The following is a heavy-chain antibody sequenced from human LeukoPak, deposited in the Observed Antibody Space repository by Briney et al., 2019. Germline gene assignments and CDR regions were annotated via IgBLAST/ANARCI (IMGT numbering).Heavy chain of an antibody. V-gene: IGHV3-23*01. CDR2: ISGSGGST. Sequence: PGGSLRLSCAASGFTFSSYAMSWVRQAPGKGLEWVSAISGSGGSTYYADSVKGRFTISRDNSKNTLYLQMNSLRAEDTAVYYCAKDPTPKLWLVRETSSPQGIYFDYWGQGTLVTVSS. D-gene: IGHD6-19*01. CDR3: AKDPTPKLWLVRETSSPQGIYFDY. J-gene: IGHJ4*02. CDR1: GFTFSSYA.